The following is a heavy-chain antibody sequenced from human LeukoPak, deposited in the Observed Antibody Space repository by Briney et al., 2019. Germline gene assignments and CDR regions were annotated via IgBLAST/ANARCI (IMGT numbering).Heavy chain of an antibody. J-gene: IGHJ1*01. D-gene: IGHD6-19*01. V-gene: IGHV1-69*13. CDR3: ARILSSSWYGYFHH. CDR1: GDAFNSHT. CDR2: IIPIFGTA. Sequence: ASVKVSCKASGDAFNSHTINWVRQAPGQGLEWMGAIIPIFGTANYAQKFQGRVTITADESTSTAYMELSSLRSEDTAVYYCARILSSSWYGYFHHWGQGTLVTVSS.